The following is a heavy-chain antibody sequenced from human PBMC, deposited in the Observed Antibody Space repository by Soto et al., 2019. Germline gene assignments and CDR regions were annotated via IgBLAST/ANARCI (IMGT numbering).Heavy chain of an antibody. Sequence: SETLSLTCIVSGDSINSGGYYWSWIRQHPGKGLEWIGYIYHTGPTSYNPSLKSRVTISIDTSNNQFSLKLNSVTAADTAVYYCVRDRRYCSGGNCSGNWFDPWGQGTLVTVS. CDR2: IYHTGPT. CDR3: VRDRRYCSGGNCSGNWFDP. V-gene: IGHV4-31*03. J-gene: IGHJ5*02. CDR1: GDSINSGGYY. D-gene: IGHD2-15*01.